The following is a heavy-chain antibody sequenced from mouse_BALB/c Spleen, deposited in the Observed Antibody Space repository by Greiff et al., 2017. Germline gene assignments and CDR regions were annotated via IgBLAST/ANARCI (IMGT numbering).Heavy chain of an antibody. Sequence: EVMLVESGGGLVQPGGSRKLSCAASGFTFSSFGMHWVRQAPEKGLEWVAYISSGSSTIYYADTVKGRFTISRDNPKNTLFLQMTSLRSEDTAMYYCARSGYAGVYYAMDYWGQGTSVTVSS. D-gene: IGHD3-1*01. J-gene: IGHJ4*01. CDR2: ISSGSSTI. CDR1: GFTFSSFG. CDR3: ARSGYAGVYYAMDY. V-gene: IGHV5-17*02.